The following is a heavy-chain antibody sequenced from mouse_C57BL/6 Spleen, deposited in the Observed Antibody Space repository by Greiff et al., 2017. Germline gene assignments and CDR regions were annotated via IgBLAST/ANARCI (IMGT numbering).Heavy chain of an antibody. D-gene: IGHD2-5*01. CDR2: ISSGGSYT. V-gene: IGHV5-6*01. J-gene: IGHJ4*01. CDR3: ARQGSNPPMDY. CDR1: GFTFSSYG. Sequence: EVQLVESGGDLVKPGGSLKLSCAASGFTFSSYGMSWVRQTPDKRLEWVATISSGGSYTYYPDSVKGRFTISRDNAKNTLYLQMSSLKSEDTAMYYCARQGSNPPMDYWGQGTSVTVSS.